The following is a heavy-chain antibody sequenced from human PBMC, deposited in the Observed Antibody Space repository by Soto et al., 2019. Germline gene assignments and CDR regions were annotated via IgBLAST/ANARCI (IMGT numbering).Heavy chain of an antibody. CDR1: GGSISSSNW. J-gene: IGHJ5*02. V-gene: IGHV4-4*02. Sequence: SETLSLTCAVSGGSISSSNWWSWVRQPPGKGLEWIGEIYHSGSTNYNPSLKSRVTISVDKSKNQFSLKLSSVTAVDTAVYYCARVYGDTAMVYWFDPWGQGTLVTVSS. CDR2: IYHSGST. CDR3: ARVYGDTAMVYWFDP. D-gene: IGHD5-18*01.